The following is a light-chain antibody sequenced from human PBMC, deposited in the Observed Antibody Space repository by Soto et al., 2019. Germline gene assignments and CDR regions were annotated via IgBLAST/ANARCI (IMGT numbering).Light chain of an antibody. CDR3: QQYYSTLFT. V-gene: IGKV4-1*01. Sequence: DIVMTQSPDSLAVSLGERATINCKSSQSVLYSSNNKNYLAWYQQKPGQPPKLLIYWASTRESGVPDRFSGSGSGTDFTLTISSLQDEDVAVYYCQQYYSTLFTFGPGTKVDIK. CDR1: QSVLYSSNNKNY. CDR2: WAS. J-gene: IGKJ3*01.